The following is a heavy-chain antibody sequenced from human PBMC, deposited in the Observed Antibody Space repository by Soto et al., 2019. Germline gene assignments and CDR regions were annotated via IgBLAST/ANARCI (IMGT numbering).Heavy chain of an antibody. Sequence: QVQLQQWGAGLLKPSETLSLTCAVYGGSFSGYYWSWIRQPPGEGLEWIGEINHSGSTNYNPSLKSRVTISVDTSKNQFSLKLSSVTAADTAVYYCARGVVRGVSLGYWGQGTLVTVSS. CDR2: INHSGST. V-gene: IGHV4-34*01. CDR3: ARGVVRGVSLGY. CDR1: GGSFSGYY. D-gene: IGHD3-10*01. J-gene: IGHJ4*02.